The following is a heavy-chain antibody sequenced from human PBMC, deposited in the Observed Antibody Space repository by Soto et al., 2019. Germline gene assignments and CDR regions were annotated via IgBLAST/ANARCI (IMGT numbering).Heavy chain of an antibody. Sequence: PGGSLRLSCAASGFTFSSYGMHWVRHAPGKGLEWVAVISYDGSNKYYADSVKGRFTISRDNSKNTLYLQMNSLRAEDTAVYYCAKTLGIAVAGTWDYYYGMDVWGQGTTVTVSS. V-gene: IGHV3-30*18. D-gene: IGHD6-19*01. CDR2: ISYDGSNK. CDR1: GFTFSSYG. CDR3: AKTLGIAVAGTWDYYYGMDV. J-gene: IGHJ6*02.